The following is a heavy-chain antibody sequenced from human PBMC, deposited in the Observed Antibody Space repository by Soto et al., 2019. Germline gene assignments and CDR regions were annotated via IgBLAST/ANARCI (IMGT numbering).Heavy chain of an antibody. Sequence: QVQLVQSGAEVKKPGSSVKVSCKASGGTFSSYAISWVRQAPGQGLEWMGGIIPIFGTANYAQKFQGRVTITADESTSTAYMEHSSLRSEDTAVYYCATDGDCTNGVCPAYYFDYWGQGTLVTVSS. D-gene: IGHD2-8*01. CDR3: ATDGDCTNGVCPAYYFDY. CDR1: GGTFSSYA. CDR2: IIPIFGTA. J-gene: IGHJ4*02. V-gene: IGHV1-69*12.